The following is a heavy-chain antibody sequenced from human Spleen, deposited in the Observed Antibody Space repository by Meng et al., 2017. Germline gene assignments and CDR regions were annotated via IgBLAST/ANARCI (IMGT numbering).Heavy chain of an antibody. D-gene: IGHD1-26*01. CDR3: AREGPLGPSGSYWDY. Sequence: QVPLVQSWAEWKKPGASVKVSCKASGYTFTSYYVHWVRQAPGQGLEWMGIIYPSGGSTSYAQKFQGRVTMTRDTSTSTAYMELSSLRSEDTAVYYCAREGPLGPSGSYWDYWGQGTLVTVSS. V-gene: IGHV1-46*01. CDR1: GYTFTSYY. CDR2: IYPSGGST. J-gene: IGHJ4*02.